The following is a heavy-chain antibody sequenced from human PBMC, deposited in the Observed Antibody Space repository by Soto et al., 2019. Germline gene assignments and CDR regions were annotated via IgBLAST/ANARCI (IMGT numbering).Heavy chain of an antibody. D-gene: IGHD5-18*01. J-gene: IGHJ4*02. CDR3: AREAGYTYGYVFDY. CDR1: GGTFGNHA. Sequence: QVQLVQSGAEVKKPGSSVSVSCKASGGTFGNHAISWVRQAPEQGLEWLGGIIPVLGVGDNAQNFQGRVTITADASTSTAYLELSSLRAEDTALYYCAREAGYTYGYVFDYWGQGTLVTVSS. V-gene: IGHV1-69*01. CDR2: IIPVLGVG.